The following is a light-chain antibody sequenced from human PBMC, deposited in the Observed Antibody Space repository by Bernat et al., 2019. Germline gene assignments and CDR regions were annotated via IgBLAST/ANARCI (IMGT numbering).Light chain of an antibody. CDR3: QKHNSAPLT. Sequence: IQMTQSPSSLSASVGDRVTIICRASQDINFYLAWYQHKPGKVPKLLIYGAATLQSGVPSRFSGRWSGAGFTLTISSLQPEDVATYYCQKHNSAPLTFGQGTEVEIK. J-gene: IGKJ1*01. CDR1: QDINFY. V-gene: IGKV1-27*01. CDR2: GAA.